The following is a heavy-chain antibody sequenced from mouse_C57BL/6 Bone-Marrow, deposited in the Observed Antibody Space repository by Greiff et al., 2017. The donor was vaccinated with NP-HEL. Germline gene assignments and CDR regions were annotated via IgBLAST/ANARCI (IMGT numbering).Heavy chain of an antibody. Sequence: EVQLQQSGPELVKPGASVKMSCTASGYTFTDYNMHWVKQSPGKSLEWIGYINPNNGGTSYNQKFKGKATLTVNKSSSTAYMELRSLTSEDSAVYYCARRGYSLYYYAMDYWGQGTSVTVSS. J-gene: IGHJ4*01. CDR3: ARRGYSLYYYAMDY. CDR1: GYTFTDYN. D-gene: IGHD2-12*01. V-gene: IGHV1-22*01. CDR2: INPNNGGT.